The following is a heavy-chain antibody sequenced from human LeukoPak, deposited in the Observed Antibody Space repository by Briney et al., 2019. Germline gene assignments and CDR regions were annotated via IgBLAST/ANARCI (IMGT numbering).Heavy chain of an antibody. V-gene: IGHV3-23*01. D-gene: IGHD3-22*01. J-gene: IGHJ3*02. CDR2: ISGSGGST. CDR1: GFTFSSYG. CDR3: AHLYYYDSSGYYLTDAFDI. Sequence: PGGTLRLSCAASGFTFSSYGMSWVRQAPGKGLEWVSAISGSGGSTYYADSVKGRFTISRDNSKNTLYLQMNSLRAEDTAVYYCAHLYYYDSSGYYLTDAFDIWGQGTMVTVSS.